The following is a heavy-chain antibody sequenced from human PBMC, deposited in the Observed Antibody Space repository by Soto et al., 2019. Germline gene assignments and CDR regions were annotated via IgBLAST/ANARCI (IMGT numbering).Heavy chain of an antibody. Sequence: ETRSPAYTVSGPSISNSTYYLRWIRQHPGKGLEWIGSIYYSGSTYYNPSLKSRVTISVDTPKNQFSLKLSSVTDADTAVYFCARGIYYDFWSGYPGYFDYWGQGTLVTVSS. CDR2: IYYSGST. V-gene: IGHV4-39*01. J-gene: IGHJ4*02. D-gene: IGHD3-3*01. CDR3: ARGIYYDFWSGYPGYFDY. CDR1: GPSISNSTYY.